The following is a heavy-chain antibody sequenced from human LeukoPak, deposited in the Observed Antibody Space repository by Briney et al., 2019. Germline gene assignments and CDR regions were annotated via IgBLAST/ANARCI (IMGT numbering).Heavy chain of an antibody. CDR3: ARSYYYDSNGYFDY. CDR1: GYTFTTYA. D-gene: IGHD3-22*01. Sequence: GASVKVSCKASGYTFTTYAMHWVRQAPGQRLEWLGWINAGSGNAEYSQKFQGRVTITRDTSASTAYMELSSLRSEDTAVYYCARSYYYDSNGYFDYWGQGTLVTVSS. J-gene: IGHJ4*02. V-gene: IGHV1-3*01. CDR2: INAGSGNA.